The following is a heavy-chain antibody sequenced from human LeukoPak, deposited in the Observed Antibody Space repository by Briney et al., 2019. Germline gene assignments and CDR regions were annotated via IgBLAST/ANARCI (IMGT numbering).Heavy chain of an antibody. CDR3: AKSNGYGLMDI. Sequence: GGSLRLSCAVSGLTFNNYAMSWVRQAPGKGLEWVSGISGRGASKYYADSVKGRFTISRDNSKNTLYLQMNSLRAEDTAVYYCAKSNGYGLMDIWGQGTMVTVSS. CDR1: GLTFNNYA. CDR2: ISGRGASK. V-gene: IGHV3-23*01. J-gene: IGHJ3*02. D-gene: IGHD3-22*01.